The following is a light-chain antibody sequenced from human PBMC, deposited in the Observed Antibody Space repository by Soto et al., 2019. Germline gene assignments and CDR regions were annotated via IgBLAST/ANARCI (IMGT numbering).Light chain of an antibody. CDR1: SSNIGSNT. CDR2: STS. V-gene: IGLV1-44*01. J-gene: IGLJ1*01. CDR3: AAWDDRLDVYV. Sequence: QPVLTQPPSASGTHGQIVAISCSGSSSNIGSNTVTWYQQLPGTAPKLLIYSTSQRSSGVPGRFSGSKSGASASLSISGLQSEDEADYYCAAWDDRLDVYVFGTGTKLTVL.